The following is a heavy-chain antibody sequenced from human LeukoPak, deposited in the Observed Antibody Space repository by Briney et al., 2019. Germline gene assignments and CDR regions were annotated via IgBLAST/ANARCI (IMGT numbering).Heavy chain of an antibody. CDR3: ARQNLVKDAFDI. CDR2: IYYSGST. Sequence: KTSETLSLTCTVSGGSISSYYWSWIRQPPGKGLEWIGYIYYSGSTNYNPSLKSRVTISVDTSKNQFSLKLSSVTAADTAVYYCARQNLVKDAFDIWGQGTMVTVSS. J-gene: IGHJ3*02. V-gene: IGHV4-59*08. CDR1: GGSISSYY.